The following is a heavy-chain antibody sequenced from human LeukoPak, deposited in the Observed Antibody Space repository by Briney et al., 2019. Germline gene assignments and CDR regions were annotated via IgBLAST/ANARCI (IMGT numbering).Heavy chain of an antibody. J-gene: IGHJ6*03. V-gene: IGHV4-59*01. D-gene: IGHD4-17*01. CDR1: GGSISSYY. Sequence: SETLSLTCTVSGGSISSYYWSWIRQPPGKGLEWIGYIYYSGSTNYNPSLKSRVTISVDTSKNQFSLKLSSVTAADTAVYYCARGYGDYQNYYYYMDVWGKGTTVTISS. CDR2: IYYSGST. CDR3: ARGYGDYQNYYYYMDV.